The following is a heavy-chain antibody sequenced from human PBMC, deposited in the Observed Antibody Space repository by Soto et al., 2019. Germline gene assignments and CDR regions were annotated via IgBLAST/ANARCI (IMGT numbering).Heavy chain of an antibody. CDR3: AAHPGGGGY. D-gene: IGHD3-10*01. V-gene: IGHV3-53*01. J-gene: IGHJ4*02. CDR1: GCTVSNNY. CDR2: IYSGGYT. Sequence: EVQLVESGGGLIQPGGSLRLSCAVSGCTVSNNYMSWVRQAPGKGLEGVSVIYSGGYTAYGDSVKGRFTISRDNSKNTTFSKRNSRGPADPAVFYCAAHPGGGGYWGQGTLVTVSS.